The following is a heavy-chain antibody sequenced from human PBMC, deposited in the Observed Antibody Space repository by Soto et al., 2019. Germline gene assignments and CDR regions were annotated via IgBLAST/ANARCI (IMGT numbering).Heavy chain of an antibody. J-gene: IGHJ3*01. D-gene: IGHD3-22*01. CDR1: GFSFSGYN. CDR3: ARVVYFDRSAYGL. V-gene: IGHV3-21*01. Sequence: GGSLRLSCAASGFSFSGYNMNWVRQAPGKGLEWVSSISGDSNYIYYADSVQGRFTISRDNAKNSVYLQMNSLRAEDTAVYYCARVVYFDRSAYGLWGQGTMVTVSS. CDR2: ISGDSNYI.